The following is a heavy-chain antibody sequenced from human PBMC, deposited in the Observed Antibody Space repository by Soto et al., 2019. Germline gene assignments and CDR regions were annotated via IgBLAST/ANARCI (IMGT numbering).Heavy chain of an antibody. Sequence: SETLSLTSAVSGGSISSGVYSGTWIRQPPGKVLDWIGYIYPSGTTYYNPSLKSRVTISVDRSKNQFSLNLSSVTAADTAGCYCTSVGYSDITTCQGWKDFDYWGQGTLVTVS. V-gene: IGHV4-30-2*01. CDR2: IYPSGTT. J-gene: IGHJ4*02. CDR3: TSVGYSDITTCQGWKDFDY. CDR1: GGSISSGVYS. D-gene: IGHD2-2*01.